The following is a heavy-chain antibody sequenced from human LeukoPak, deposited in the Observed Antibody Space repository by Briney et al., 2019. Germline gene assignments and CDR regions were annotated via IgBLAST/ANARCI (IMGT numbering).Heavy chain of an antibody. Sequence: PGRSLRLSCAASGFLFDGYAMHWVRQAPGKGLEWVALISYDGSKDFYADSVKGRFTISRDNAKNTVYLQMNSLRAEDTAVYYCARDLVGLTGDFWGQGALVTVSS. CDR1: GFLFDGYA. V-gene: IGHV3-30-3*01. D-gene: IGHD2-8*02. J-gene: IGHJ4*02. CDR2: ISYDGSKD. CDR3: ARDLVGLTGDF.